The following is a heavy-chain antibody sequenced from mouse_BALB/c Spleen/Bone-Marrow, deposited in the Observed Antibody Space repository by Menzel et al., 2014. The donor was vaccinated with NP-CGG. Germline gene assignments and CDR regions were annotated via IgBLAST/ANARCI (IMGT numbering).Heavy chain of an antibody. CDR2: IHPGDGDT. Sequence: VQLQQSGAELVRPGPSVKISCKASGYTFTNFWMNWVKQRPGQGLEWIGQIHPGDGDTNNNGKFKGKATLTTDKSSSTAYMQLSSLSSEDSAVYFCARVYYGNLDYWGQGTTLTVSS. V-gene: IGHV1-80*01. J-gene: IGHJ2*01. D-gene: IGHD2-1*01. CDR1: GYTFTNFW. CDR3: ARVYYGNLDY.